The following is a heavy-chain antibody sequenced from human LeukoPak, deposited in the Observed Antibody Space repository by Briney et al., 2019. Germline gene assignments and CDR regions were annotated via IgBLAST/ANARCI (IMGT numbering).Heavy chain of an antibody. CDR2: IRYDGGNT. J-gene: IGHJ4*02. Sequence: PGGSLRLSCAASGFTFSSYGMHWVRQAPGKGLEWVAFIRYDGGNTYYADSVKGRFTISRDNSKNTLYLQMNSLRAEDTAVYYCVKDPDTGCLSWGQGTLVTVSS. V-gene: IGHV3-30*02. CDR1: GFTFSSYG. CDR3: VKDPDTGCLS. D-gene: IGHD5-12*01.